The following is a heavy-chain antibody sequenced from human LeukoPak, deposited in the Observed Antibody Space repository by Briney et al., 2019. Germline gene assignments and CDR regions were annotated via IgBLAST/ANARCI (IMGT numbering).Heavy chain of an antibody. CDR1: GFTFSSYE. D-gene: IGHD1-26*01. V-gene: IGHV3-48*03. CDR2: ISSSGSTI. Sequence: SGGSLRVYCAATGFTFSSYEMNWVGQAPGKGLELVSYISSSGSTIYYADSVKGRFTISRDNAKNSLYPQMNSLRAEDTAVYYCARDYSGGGVDYWGQGTLVTVSS. J-gene: IGHJ4*02. CDR3: ARDYSGGGVDY.